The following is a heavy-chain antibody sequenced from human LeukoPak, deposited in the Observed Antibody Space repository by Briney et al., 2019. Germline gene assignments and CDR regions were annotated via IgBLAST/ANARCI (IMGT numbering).Heavy chain of an antibody. D-gene: IGHD6-13*01. J-gene: IGHJ5*02. CDR2: MNPNSGNT. V-gene: IGHV1-8*01. CDR3: ARGTAAGNWFDP. Sequence: ASVKVSCKASGYTFTSYDINWVRQATGQGLEWMGWMNPNSGNTGYAQKFQGRVTMTRNTSISTAYMELSSLRSEDTAVYYYARGTAAGNWFDPWGQGTLVTVSP. CDR1: GYTFTSYD.